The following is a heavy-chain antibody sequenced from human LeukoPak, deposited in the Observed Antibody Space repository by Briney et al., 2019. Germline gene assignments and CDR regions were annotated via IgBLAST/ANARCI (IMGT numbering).Heavy chain of an antibody. Sequence: SQTLSLTCTVSGGSISSGSYYWSWIRQPAGKGLEWIGRIYTSGSTNYNPSLKSRVTISVDTSKNQFSLKLSSVTAADTAVHYCARAPVGATHWYFDLWGRGTLVTVSS. J-gene: IGHJ2*01. CDR3: ARAPVGATHWYFDL. CDR1: GGSISSGSYY. CDR2: IYTSGST. D-gene: IGHD1-26*01. V-gene: IGHV4-61*02.